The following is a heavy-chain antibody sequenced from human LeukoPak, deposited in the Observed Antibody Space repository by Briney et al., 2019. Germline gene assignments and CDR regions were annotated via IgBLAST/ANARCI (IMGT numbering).Heavy chain of an antibody. D-gene: IGHD2-2*01. CDR2: ISYDGSNK. Sequence: GRSLRLSCAASGFTFSSYGMHWVRQAPGKGLEWVPVISYDGSNKYYADSVKGRFTISRDNSKNTLYLQMNSLRAEDTAVYYCAKVPSSTSAYYYYGMDVWGQGTTVTVSS. V-gene: IGHV3-30*18. CDR1: GFTFSSYG. J-gene: IGHJ6*02. CDR3: AKVPSSTSAYYYYGMDV.